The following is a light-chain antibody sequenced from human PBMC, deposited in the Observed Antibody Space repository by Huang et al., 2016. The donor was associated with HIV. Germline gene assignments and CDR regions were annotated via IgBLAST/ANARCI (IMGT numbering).Light chain of an antibody. CDR3: QQYDSSPGT. CDR1: QSVSSGY. CDR2: GVS. J-gene: IGKJ1*01. Sequence: EIVLTQSPGTLSLSPGERATLSCRASQSVSSGYLAWYQKRPGQAHRLLIFGVSTRATGIPDRFSGSGSGTDFTLTISRLGPEDFAVYYCQQYDSSPGTFGQGTKVEIK. V-gene: IGKV3-20*01.